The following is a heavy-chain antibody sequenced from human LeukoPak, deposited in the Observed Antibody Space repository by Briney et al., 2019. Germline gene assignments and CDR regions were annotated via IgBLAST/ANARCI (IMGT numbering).Heavy chain of an antibody. Sequence: ASVKVSCKASGYTFTGYYMHWVRQAPGQGLEWMGWINPDSGGTNHAQKFQGRVTMTSDTSISTAYMELSSLISDDTALCYCARGHGSSPSFDYWGQGVLVTVSS. CDR2: INPDSGGT. D-gene: IGHD6-6*01. CDR1: GYTFTGYY. V-gene: IGHV1-2*02. CDR3: ARGHGSSPSFDY. J-gene: IGHJ4*02.